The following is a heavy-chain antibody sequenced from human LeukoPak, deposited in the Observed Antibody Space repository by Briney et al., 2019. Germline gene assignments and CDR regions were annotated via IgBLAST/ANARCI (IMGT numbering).Heavy chain of an antibody. V-gene: IGHV4-39*02. D-gene: IGHD2-15*01. CDR3: ARDPPRWCSRGSCYVSFGAFDF. CDR2: IYYSGST. J-gene: IGHJ3*01. Sequence: SETLSLTCTVSGGSISSSRYFWGWIRQPPGKVLEWIGSIYYSGSTYYNPSLKSRVTISVDTSKNQFSLQLNSVTPEDTAVYYCARDPPRWCSRGSCYVSFGAFDFWGQGTMVTVSS. CDR1: GGSISSSRYF.